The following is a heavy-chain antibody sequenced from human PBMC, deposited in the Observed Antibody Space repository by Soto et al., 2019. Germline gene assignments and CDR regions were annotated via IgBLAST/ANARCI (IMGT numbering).Heavy chain of an antibody. CDR2: IIPIFGTA. J-gene: IGHJ4*02. D-gene: IGHD3-3*01. CDR3: ARLDSDHLDPFDY. Sequence: ASVKVSCKASGGTFSSYAISWVRQAPGQGLEWMGGIIPIFGTANYAQKFQGRVTITADESTSTAYMELSSLRSEDTAVYYCARLDSDHLDPFDYWGQGTLVTVSS. V-gene: IGHV1-69*13. CDR1: GGTFSSYA.